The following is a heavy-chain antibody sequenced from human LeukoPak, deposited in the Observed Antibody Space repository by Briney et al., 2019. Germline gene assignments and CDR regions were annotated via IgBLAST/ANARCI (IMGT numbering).Heavy chain of an antibody. Sequence: SETLSLTCTTSGVSISRFYWSWVRQPPGKGREWIGNIYSGVPTYFNPSLKSRVIISVDTSTNQFSLNLTSVTAAATAMYYCVQTTGWPGFDYWGQGILVTVSS. J-gene: IGHJ4*02. V-gene: IGHV4-4*09. CDR3: VQTTGWPGFDY. CDR1: GVSISRFY. CDR2: IYSGVPT. D-gene: IGHD1-1*01.